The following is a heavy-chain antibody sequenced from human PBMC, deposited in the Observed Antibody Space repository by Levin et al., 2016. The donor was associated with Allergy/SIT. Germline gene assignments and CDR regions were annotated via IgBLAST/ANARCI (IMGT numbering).Heavy chain of an antibody. CDR2: IYSGVGT. Sequence: GESLKISCAASGFTVSNNYMSWVRQAPGKGLEWVSLIYSGVGTYYADSVKGGFTISRDNSKNTLYLQMNSLRAEDTAVYYCARGSQDDSSGYFTPLFDYWGQGTLVTVSS. V-gene: IGHV3-66*01. CDR1: GFTVSNNY. CDR3: ARGSQDDSSGYFTPLFDY. J-gene: IGHJ4*02. D-gene: IGHD3-22*01.